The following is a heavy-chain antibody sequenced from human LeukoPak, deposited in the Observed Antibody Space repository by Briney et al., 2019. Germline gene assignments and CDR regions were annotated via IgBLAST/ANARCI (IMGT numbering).Heavy chain of an antibody. V-gene: IGHV4-59*01. CDR2: IYYSGST. CDR3: ARAYSGYDVHFDY. Sequence: SETLSLTCTVSGGSISRYYWSWIRQTPGKGLEWIGYIYYSGSTNYNPSLKSRVTISVDTSKNQFSLKLSSVTAADTAVYYCARAYSGYDVHFDYWGQGTLVTVSS. D-gene: IGHD5-12*01. J-gene: IGHJ4*02. CDR1: GGSISRYY.